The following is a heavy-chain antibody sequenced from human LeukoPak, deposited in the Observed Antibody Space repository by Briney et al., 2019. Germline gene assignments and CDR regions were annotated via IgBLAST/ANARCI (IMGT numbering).Heavy chain of an antibody. CDR2: ISYDGSSK. D-gene: IGHD4-11*01. CDR3: TRDSNYSFDY. V-gene: IGHV3-30*02. Sequence: QPGGSLRLSCAASGFTFSNHGMHWVRQAPGKGLEWVAYISYDGSSKYYADSVKGRLTLSRDNSKNTVSLQMNSLRAEDTAVYYCTRDSNYSFDYWGQGTLVTDSS. J-gene: IGHJ4*02. CDR1: GFTFSNHG.